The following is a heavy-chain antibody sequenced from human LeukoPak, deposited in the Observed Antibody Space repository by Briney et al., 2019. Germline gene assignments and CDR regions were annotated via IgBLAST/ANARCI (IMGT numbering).Heavy chain of an antibody. V-gene: IGHV3-30*02. CDR2: IRYDGSNK. CDR1: GFTFSSYG. Sequence: GGSLRLSCAASGFTFSSYGMHWVRQAPGKGLEWVAFIRYDGSNKYYADSVKGRFTISRDNSKNTLYLQMNSLRAEDTAVYYCARDRYYDQGPGDAFDIWGQGTMVTVSS. J-gene: IGHJ3*02. CDR3: ARDRYYDQGPGDAFDI. D-gene: IGHD3-22*01.